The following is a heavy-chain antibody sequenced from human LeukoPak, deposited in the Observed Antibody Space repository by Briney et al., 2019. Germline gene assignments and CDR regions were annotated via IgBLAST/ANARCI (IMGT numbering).Heavy chain of an antibody. CDR3: ARHSSGWYHFDY. J-gene: IGHJ4*02. V-gene: IGHV4-34*01. Sequence: SETLSLTCAVFGGSFSGYYWSWIRQSPEKGLEWIGEMSHTGATNYNPSLKSRVTVSVDTSKNQFSLKLSSVTAADTAVYYCARHSSGWYHFDYWGQGTLVTVSS. D-gene: IGHD6-19*01. CDR2: MSHTGAT. CDR1: GGSFSGYY.